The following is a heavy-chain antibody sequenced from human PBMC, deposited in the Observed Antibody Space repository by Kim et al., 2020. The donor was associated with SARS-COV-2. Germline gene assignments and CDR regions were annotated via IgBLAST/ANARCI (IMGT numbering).Heavy chain of an antibody. Sequence: GGSLRLSCAASGFTFSSYSMNWVRQAPGKGLEWVSSISSSSSYIYYADSVKGRFTISRDNAKNSLYLQMNSLRAEDTAVYYCARDVYGSGRGGYYGMDVWGQGTTVTVSS. CDR3: ARDVYGSGRGGYYGMDV. CDR1: GFTFSSYS. D-gene: IGHD3-10*01. J-gene: IGHJ6*02. CDR2: ISSSSSYI. V-gene: IGHV3-21*01.